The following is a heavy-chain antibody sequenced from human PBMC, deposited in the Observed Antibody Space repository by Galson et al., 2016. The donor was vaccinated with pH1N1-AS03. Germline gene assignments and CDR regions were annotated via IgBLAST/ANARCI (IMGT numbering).Heavy chain of an antibody. V-gene: IGHV3-21*01. D-gene: IGHD2/OR15-2a*01. Sequence: SLRLSCAASGFIFSSYSMNWVRQGPGKGLEWVSSISGGSSFIYYADSVKGRFTISRDNAKNSLYLRMSSLRAEDTAVYYCTRLGYCDNTTCFFGMDVWGQGTSVIVSS. CDR2: ISGGSSFI. J-gene: IGHJ6*02. CDR1: GFIFSSYS. CDR3: TRLGYCDNTTCFFGMDV.